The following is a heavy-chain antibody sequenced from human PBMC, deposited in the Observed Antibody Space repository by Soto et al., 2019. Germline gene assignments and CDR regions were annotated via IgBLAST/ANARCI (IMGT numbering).Heavy chain of an antibody. J-gene: IGHJ4*02. V-gene: IGHV3-53*01. CDR2: IYSGGYT. D-gene: IGHD3-10*01. CDR3: ATHPGGGGY. CDR1: GFTVSNNY. Sequence: EVQLVESGGGLIQPGGSLRLSCAVSGFTVSNNYMSWVRRAPGKGLEGVSVIYSGGYTAYGDSVKGRFTISRDNSKNTLFFKKKRGRARGPGLFFCATHPGGGGYWGQGTLVTVSS.